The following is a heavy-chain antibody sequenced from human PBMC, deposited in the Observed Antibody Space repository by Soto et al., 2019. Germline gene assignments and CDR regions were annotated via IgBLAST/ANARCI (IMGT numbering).Heavy chain of an antibody. D-gene: IGHD3-22*01. CDR1: GGSISSGGYY. J-gene: IGHJ3*02. CDR2: IYYSGST. Sequence: SETLSLTCTVSGGSISSGGYYWSWIRQHPGKGLEWIGYIYYSGSTYYNPSLKSRVTISVDTSKNQFSLKLSSVTAADTAVYYCPRDRDSPPYYYDSSKAGGDAFDIWGQGTMVTVSS. CDR3: PRDRDSPPYYYDSSKAGGDAFDI. V-gene: IGHV4-31*03.